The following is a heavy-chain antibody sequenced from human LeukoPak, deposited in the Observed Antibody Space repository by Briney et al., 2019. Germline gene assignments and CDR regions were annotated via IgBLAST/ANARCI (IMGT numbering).Heavy chain of an antibody. Sequence: GGSLRLSCAASGFTFSSYGMHWGRQAPGKGLEWVAVISYDGSNKYYADSVKGRFTISRDNSKNTLYLQMNSLRAEDTAVYYCASLESAKSQIDYWGQGTLVTVSS. V-gene: IGHV3-30*03. J-gene: IGHJ4*02. CDR3: ASLESAKSQIDY. CDR1: GFTFSSYG. CDR2: ISYDGSNK.